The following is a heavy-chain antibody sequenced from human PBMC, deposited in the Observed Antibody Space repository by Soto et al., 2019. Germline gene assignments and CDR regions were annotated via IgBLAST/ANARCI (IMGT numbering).Heavy chain of an antibody. V-gene: IGHV4-4*02. CDR1: GDSFTNSRW. J-gene: IGHJ3*01. CDR3: AYSTGWYRHDV. Sequence: QVQLQESGPGLVKPSGTLSLTCAVSGDSFTNSRWWTWVRQPPGKGLEWIGDILHSGETNYNPSLKSRVFISVDKSQNQFSLRVSSVTAADTAVYYCAYSTGWYRHDVWGQGTLVTVSS. D-gene: IGHD6-19*01. CDR2: ILHSGET.